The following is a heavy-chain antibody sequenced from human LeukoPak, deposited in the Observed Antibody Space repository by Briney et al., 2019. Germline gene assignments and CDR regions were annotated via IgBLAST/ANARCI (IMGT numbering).Heavy chain of an antibody. CDR2: SSGYNDNT. D-gene: IGHD4/OR15-4a*01. V-gene: IGHV1-18*01. CDR1: GYTFTSYG. Sequence: GASVKVSCKASGYTFTSYGISWVRQAPGQGLEWMGWSSGYNDNTKYAQKLQGRVTMTTDTSTSTAYMELRSLRSDDTAVYYCARVSGLWSPFDYWGQGTLVTVSS. J-gene: IGHJ4*02. CDR3: ARVSGLWSPFDY.